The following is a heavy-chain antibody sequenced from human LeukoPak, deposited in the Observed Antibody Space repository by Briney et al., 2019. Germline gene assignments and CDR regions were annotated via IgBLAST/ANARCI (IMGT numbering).Heavy chain of an antibody. J-gene: IGHJ6*03. Sequence: ASVKVSCKASGGTFSSYAISWVRQAPGQGLEWLGWISAYNGNTSYAQKFQGRVTMTRDTSISTAYMELSRLRSDDTAVYYCARCRGGYSYGYYYYYYMDVWGKGTTVTVSS. CDR3: ARCRGGYSYGYYYYYYMDV. D-gene: IGHD5-18*01. V-gene: IGHV1-18*01. CDR1: GGTFSSYA. CDR2: ISAYNGNT.